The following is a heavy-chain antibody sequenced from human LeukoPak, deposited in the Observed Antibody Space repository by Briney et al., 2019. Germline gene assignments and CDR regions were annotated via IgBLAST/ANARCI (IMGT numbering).Heavy chain of an antibody. D-gene: IGHD6-19*01. V-gene: IGHV1-8*03. Sequence: ASVKVSCKASGYTFTSYDINWVRQATGQGLEWMGWMNPNSGNTGYAQKFQGRVTITRNISISTAYMELSSLRSEDTAVYYCARVGSSGWYPRRAFDIWGQGTMVTVSS. CDR3: ARVGSSGWYPRRAFDI. CDR2: MNPNSGNT. J-gene: IGHJ3*02. CDR1: GYTFTSYD.